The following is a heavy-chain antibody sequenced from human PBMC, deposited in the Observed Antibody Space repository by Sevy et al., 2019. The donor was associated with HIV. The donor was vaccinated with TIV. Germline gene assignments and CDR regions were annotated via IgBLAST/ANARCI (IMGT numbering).Heavy chain of an antibody. D-gene: IGHD2-8*01. J-gene: IGHJ4*02. Sequence: GGSLRLSCAASGFAFYDYSMSWIRQAPGKGLEWVATLSFGCGKINYADSVKGRFTISRDNSKNSFYLQMDNLRVEDTALYYCAREGCTRPHDYLGQGTRVTVSS. CDR1: GFAFYDYS. V-gene: IGHV3-23*01. CDR2: LSFGCGKI. CDR3: AREGCTRPHDY.